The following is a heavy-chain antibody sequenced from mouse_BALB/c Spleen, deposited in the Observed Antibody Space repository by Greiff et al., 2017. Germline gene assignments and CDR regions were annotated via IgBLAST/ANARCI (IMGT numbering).Heavy chain of an antibody. V-gene: IGHV1-69*01. Sequence: VQLQESGAELVMPGASVKMSCKASGYTFTDYWMHWVKQRPGQGLEWIGAIDTSDSYTSYNQKFKGKATLTVDESSSTAYMQLSSLTSEDSAVYYCARGGYDGPARGAMDYGGQGTSVTVAS. CDR2: IDTSDSYT. CDR1: GYTFTDYW. CDR3: ARGGYDGPARGAMDY. J-gene: IGHJ4*01. D-gene: IGHD2-14*01.